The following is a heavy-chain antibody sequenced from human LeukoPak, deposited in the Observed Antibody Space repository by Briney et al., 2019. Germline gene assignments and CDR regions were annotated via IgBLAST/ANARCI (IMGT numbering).Heavy chain of an antibody. CDR1: GGSISSSTYY. Sequence: PSETLSLTCTVCGGSISSSTYYWGWIHQPPGKGLEWIGSIYYSGRTYYNPSLKSRLTISVDTSKNQFSLKLSSVTAADTAVYYCARHPGITAAGTGFDIWGQGTMVTISS. D-gene: IGHD6-13*01. V-gene: IGHV4-39*01. CDR3: ARHPGITAAGTGFDI. J-gene: IGHJ3*02. CDR2: IYYSGRT.